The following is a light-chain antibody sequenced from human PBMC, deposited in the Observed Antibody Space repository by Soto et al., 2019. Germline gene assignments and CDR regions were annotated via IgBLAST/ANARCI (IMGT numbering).Light chain of an antibody. CDR3: QQYTAWPLT. CDR1: QSVTSNY. V-gene: IGKV3-20*01. CDR2: GIS. J-gene: IGKJ1*01. Sequence: VMTQSPATLSVSPGEGATLSCRASQSVTSNYLAWYQQKSGKAPRLLIHGISNRATGVPDRFSGSGSGTDFTLTISRLEPEDFAVYYCQQYTAWPLTFGQGTKVDIK.